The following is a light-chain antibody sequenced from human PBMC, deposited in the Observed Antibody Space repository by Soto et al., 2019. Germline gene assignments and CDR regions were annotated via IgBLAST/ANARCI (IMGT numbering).Light chain of an antibody. CDR3: TSYTRDTALV. V-gene: IGLV2-14*01. CDR2: EVS. Sequence: SALTQPAAVSGSPGQSITISCTGTSSDVGTYNYVSLYQHHPGKAPKLIIYEVSNRPSGVSNRFSGSKSGSTASLTISGLQAEDEADYHCTSYTRDTALVFGTGTKAPS. J-gene: IGLJ1*01. CDR1: SSDVGTYNY.